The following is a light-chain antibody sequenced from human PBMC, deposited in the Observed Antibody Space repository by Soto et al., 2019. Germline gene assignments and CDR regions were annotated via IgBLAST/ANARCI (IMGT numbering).Light chain of an antibody. CDR3: QPRRNWLLN. CDR1: QSVSSY. J-gene: IGKJ4*01. CDR2: DAS. Sequence: ESVLTPSPATLSLYQGERATLSCRASQSVSSYLAWYQQKPGQAPRLLIYDASNRATGIPARFSGSGSGTDFTLTISSLEHADFAVYYCQPRRNWLLNCGGGPKVDIK. V-gene: IGKV3-11*01.